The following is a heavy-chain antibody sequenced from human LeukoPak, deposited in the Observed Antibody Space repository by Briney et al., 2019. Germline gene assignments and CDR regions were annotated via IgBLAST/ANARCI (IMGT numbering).Heavy chain of an antibody. V-gene: IGHV3-48*01. CDR1: GFTFSSYS. J-gene: IGHJ6*02. Sequence: QPGGSLRLSCAASGFTFSSYSMNWVRQAPGKGLEWASYISSSSSTIYYADSVKGRFTISRDNAKNSLYLQMNSLRAEDTAVYYCARDRLSNRWPGHYYYGMDVWGQGTTVTVSS. CDR3: ARDRLSNRWPGHYYYGMDV. CDR2: ISSSSSTI. D-gene: IGHD4-23*01.